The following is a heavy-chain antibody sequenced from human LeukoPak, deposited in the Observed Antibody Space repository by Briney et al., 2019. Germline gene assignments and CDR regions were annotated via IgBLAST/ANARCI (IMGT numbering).Heavy chain of an antibody. D-gene: IGHD3-16*01. J-gene: IGHJ6*03. Sequence: NASETLSLTCAVYGGSFSGYYWSWIRQPPGKGLEWIGEINHSGSTNYNPSLKSRVTISVDTSKNQFSLKLSSVTAADTAVYYCARPYTFYYMDVWGKGTTVTISS. CDR3: ARPYTFYYMDV. CDR1: GGSFSGYY. CDR2: INHSGST. V-gene: IGHV4-34*01.